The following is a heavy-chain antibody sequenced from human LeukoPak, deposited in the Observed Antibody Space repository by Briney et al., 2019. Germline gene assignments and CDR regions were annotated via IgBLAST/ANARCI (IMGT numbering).Heavy chain of an antibody. CDR2: MFYSEST. J-gene: IGHJ4*02. D-gene: IGHD5-18*01. CDR1: GASVSDGNYY. V-gene: IGHV4-61*01. Sequence: KSSETLSLTCSVSGASVSDGNYYWSWIRQPPGKGLEWIGYMFYSESTKYNPSLKSRVTISVDKSKNQFSLHMSSVTHADTAVYYCPSPSNSALGLPYFDHGGKGPLFTVS. CDR3: PSPSNSALGLPYFDH.